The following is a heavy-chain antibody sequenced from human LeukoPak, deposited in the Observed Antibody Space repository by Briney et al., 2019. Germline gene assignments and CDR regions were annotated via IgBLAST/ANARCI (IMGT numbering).Heavy chain of an antibody. D-gene: IGHD2-2*01. CDR2: INWSGGST. CDR3: ARAPITSPFYFDY. Sequence: GGSLRLSCTASGFAFDEHGMSWVRQVPGKGLEWVSGINWSGGSTGYADPLRGRFTISRDNAKNSLYLQMDSLRAEGTALYYCARAPITSPFYFDYWGQGTLVTVSS. J-gene: IGHJ4*02. CDR1: GFAFDEHG. V-gene: IGHV3-20*04.